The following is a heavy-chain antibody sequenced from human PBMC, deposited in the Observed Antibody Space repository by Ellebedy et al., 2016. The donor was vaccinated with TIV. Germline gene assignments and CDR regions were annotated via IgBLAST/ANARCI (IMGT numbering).Heavy chain of an antibody. V-gene: IGHV1-69*04. J-gene: IGHJ4*02. Sequence: SVKVSCKASVGTFSRYGIHWLRPAPGQGLEWMGRIIPILGRPDYAQTFQGRVTIYADKSTGTPYLELSTLRSEATAVYYCATDSRYSYGYRFNFWGKGTLVIVSS. CDR3: ATDSRYSYGYRFNF. CDR2: IIPILGRP. CDR1: VGTFSRYG. D-gene: IGHD5-18*01.